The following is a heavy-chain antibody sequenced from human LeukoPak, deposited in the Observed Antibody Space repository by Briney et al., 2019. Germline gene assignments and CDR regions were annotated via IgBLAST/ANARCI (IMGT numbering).Heavy chain of an antibody. J-gene: IGHJ5*02. Sequence: SETLSLTCAVSGYSISSGYYWGWIRQPPGKGLEWIGSIYHSGSTYYNPSLKSRVTISVDTSKNQFSLKLSSVTAADTAVYYCARHEDFWSGSQSGAFDPWGQGTLGTVSS. V-gene: IGHV4-38-2*01. D-gene: IGHD3-3*01. CDR3: ARHEDFWSGSQSGAFDP. CDR2: IYHSGST. CDR1: GYSISSGYY.